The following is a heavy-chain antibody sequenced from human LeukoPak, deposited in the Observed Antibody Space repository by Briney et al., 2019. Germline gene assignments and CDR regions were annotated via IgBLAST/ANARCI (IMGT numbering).Heavy chain of an antibody. J-gene: IGHJ4*02. CDR2: IKGAETAK. V-gene: IGHV3-7*01. CDR3: ARDVGGSLDY. Sequence: PWGSQRLSCAASGFTFSTYWMAWVRQAPGKGLEWVANIKGAETAKHQADPVKGRFTISRDNAQNSVYLQMSSLRGDDTAVYYCARDVGGSLDYWGQGTLVTV. CDR1: GFTFSTYW. D-gene: IGHD1-26*01.